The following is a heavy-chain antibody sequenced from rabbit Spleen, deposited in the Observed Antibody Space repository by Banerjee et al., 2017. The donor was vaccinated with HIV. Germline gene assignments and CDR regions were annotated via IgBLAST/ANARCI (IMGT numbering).Heavy chain of an antibody. Sequence: QEQLEESGGGLVQPGGSLRLSCKPSGFDFSGYGVSWVRQAPGKGLEWISCIAGSSSGFTYSATWAKGRFTCSKTSSTTVTLQMTSLTVADTATYFCARPSSDYYWGFKLWGPGTLVTVS. CDR1: GFDFSGYG. CDR2: IAGSSSGFT. CDR3: ARPSSDYYWGFKL. D-gene: IGHD1-1*01. J-gene: IGHJ4*01. V-gene: IGHV1S45*01.